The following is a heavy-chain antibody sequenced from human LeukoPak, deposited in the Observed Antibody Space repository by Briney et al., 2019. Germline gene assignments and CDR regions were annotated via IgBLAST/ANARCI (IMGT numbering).Heavy chain of an antibody. CDR2: ISGSGGST. J-gene: IGHJ5*02. CDR3: AKDPGGYSYGLRGNWFDP. Sequence: PGGSLRLSCAASGFTFSSYAMSWVRQAPGKGLEWVSAISGSGGSTYYADPVKGRFTISRDNPKNTLYLQMNSLRAEDTAVYYCAKDPGGYSYGLRGNWFDPWGQGTLVTVSS. D-gene: IGHD5-18*01. CDR1: GFTFSSYA. V-gene: IGHV3-23*01.